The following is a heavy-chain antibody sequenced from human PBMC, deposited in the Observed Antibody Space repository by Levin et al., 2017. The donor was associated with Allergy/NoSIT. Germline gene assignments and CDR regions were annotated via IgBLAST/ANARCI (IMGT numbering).Heavy chain of an antibody. J-gene: IGHJ4*02. Sequence: GESLKISCAASGFTFNTYAMSWVRQAPGKGLEWVSAISGSGDSTYYADSVKGRFTVSRDNSKNTLYLQMNSLRAEDTAVYYCALAGGGYGRYYFDYWGQGTLVTVSS. CDR1: GFTFNTYA. CDR2: ISGSGDST. V-gene: IGHV3-23*01. CDR3: ALAGGGYGRYYFDY. D-gene: IGHD5-18*01.